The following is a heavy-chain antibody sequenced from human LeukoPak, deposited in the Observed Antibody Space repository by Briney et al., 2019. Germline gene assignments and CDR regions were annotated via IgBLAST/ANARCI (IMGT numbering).Heavy chain of an antibody. V-gene: IGHV1-69*04. CDR1: GGTFSSYA. CDR3: ATTSSSWYLDYYGMDV. J-gene: IGHJ6*02. D-gene: IGHD6-13*01. Sequence: ASVKVSCKASGGTFSSYAISWVRQAPGQGLEWMGRVIPILGIANYAQKFQGRVTITADKSTSTAYMELSSLRSEDTAVYYCATTSSSWYLDYYGMDVWGQGTTVTVTS. CDR2: VIPILGIA.